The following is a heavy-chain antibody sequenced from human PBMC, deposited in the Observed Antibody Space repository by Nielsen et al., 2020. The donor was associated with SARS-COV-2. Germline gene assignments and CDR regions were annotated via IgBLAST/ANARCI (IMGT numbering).Heavy chain of an antibody. J-gene: IGHJ5*02. Sequence: ASVKVSCKASGYTFTTYAINWVRQAPGQGLEWMGWINANTGNPTYAQGFTGRFVFSLDTSVSTAYLQISSLKAEDTAVYYCARQKPTIPAAMMRNNWFDPWGQGTLVTVSS. CDR1: GYTFTTYA. CDR3: ARQKPTIPAAMMRNNWFDP. D-gene: IGHD2-2*01. CDR2: INANTGNP. V-gene: IGHV7-4-1*02.